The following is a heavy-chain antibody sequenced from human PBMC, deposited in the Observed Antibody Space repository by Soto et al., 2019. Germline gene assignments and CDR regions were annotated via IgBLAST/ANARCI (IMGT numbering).Heavy chain of an antibody. J-gene: IGHJ4*02. Sequence: GGSLRLSCAASGFTVSSNYMSWVRQAPGKGLEWVSVIYSGGSTYYADSVKGRFTISRDNSKNTLYLQMNSLRAEDTAVYYCAGVGDDYGDAIDYWGQGTLVTVSS. CDR2: IYSGGST. CDR1: GFTVSSNY. D-gene: IGHD4-17*01. V-gene: IGHV3-66*01. CDR3: AGVGDDYGDAIDY.